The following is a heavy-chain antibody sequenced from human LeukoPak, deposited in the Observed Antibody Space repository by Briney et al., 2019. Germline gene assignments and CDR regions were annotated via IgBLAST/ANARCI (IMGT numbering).Heavy chain of an antibody. CDR2: IKPDGSEK. J-gene: IGHJ4*02. CDR1: GFIFSSYW. V-gene: IGHV3-7*01. CDR3: ANGKYYYPY. Sequence: PGGSLRLSCVDSGFIFSSYWVTWVRQAPGKGLEWVANIKPDGSEKSYVDSVKGRFTISRDNAKNSLYLQMNSLRAEDTAVYYCANGKYYYPYWGQGTLVTVSS. D-gene: IGHD3-10*01.